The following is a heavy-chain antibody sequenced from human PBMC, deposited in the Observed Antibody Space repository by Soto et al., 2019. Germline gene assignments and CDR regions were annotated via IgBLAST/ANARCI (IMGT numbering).Heavy chain of an antibody. CDR1: GVSIISGGDY. V-gene: IGHV4-31*03. CDR3: ALLRSYVFNI. CDR2: IYHSGST. Sequence: SETLSLTCTVSGVSIISGGDYWTWIRQHPGKGLEWIGYIYHSGSTYYNPSLKSRIIMSLDTSNNQFSLKLSSVTAADTAVYYCALLRSYVFNIWGQGTLVTVSS. D-gene: IGHD3-3*01. J-gene: IGHJ3*02.